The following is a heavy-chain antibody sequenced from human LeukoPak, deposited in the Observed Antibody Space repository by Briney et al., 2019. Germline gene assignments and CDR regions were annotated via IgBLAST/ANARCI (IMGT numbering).Heavy chain of an antibody. Sequence: PSETLSLTCTVSGGSISSGGYYWSWIRQHPGKGLEWIGYIYYSGSTYYNPSLKSRVTISVDTSKNQFSLKLSSVTAADTAVYYSARNYYYDSSGSIYFDYWGQGTLVTVSS. J-gene: IGHJ4*02. CDR3: ARNYYYDSSGSIYFDY. D-gene: IGHD3-22*01. CDR1: GGSISSGGYY. CDR2: IYYSGST. V-gene: IGHV4-31*03.